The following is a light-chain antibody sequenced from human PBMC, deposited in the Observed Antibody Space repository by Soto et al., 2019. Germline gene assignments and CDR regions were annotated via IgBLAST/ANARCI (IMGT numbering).Light chain of an antibody. CDR1: QSVSTN. Sequence: EVVMTQSPATLSMSPGERATLSCRASQSVSTNLAWYQQKPGQAPRLLISGASTRVTGIPARFSGSGSGTEFTLSISSLQSEDFAVYYCQQYSNWPRTFGQGTKVEIK. J-gene: IGKJ1*01. V-gene: IGKV3-15*01. CDR2: GAS. CDR3: QQYSNWPRT.